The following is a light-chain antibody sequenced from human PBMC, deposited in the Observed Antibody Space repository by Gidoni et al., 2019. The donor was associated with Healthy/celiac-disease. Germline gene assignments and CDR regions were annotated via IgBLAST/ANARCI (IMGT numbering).Light chain of an antibody. J-gene: IGKJ4*01. CDR3: QQYDNPPLT. Sequence: DRQMTQSPSSLSASVGDRVTIPCQASQDISNYLNWYQQKPGKAPKLLIYDASNLETGVPSRFSGSGSGTDFTFTISSLQPEDIATYYCQQYDNPPLTFGGGTKVEIK. V-gene: IGKV1-33*01. CDR1: QDISNY. CDR2: DAS.